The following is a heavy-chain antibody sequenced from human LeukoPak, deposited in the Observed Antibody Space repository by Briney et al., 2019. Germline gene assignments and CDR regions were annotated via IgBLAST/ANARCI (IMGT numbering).Heavy chain of an antibody. Sequence: GGSLRPSCTVSGFTVSSNSMSWVRQAPGKGLEWVSFIYSDNTHYSDSVKGRFTISRDNSKNTLYLQMNSLRAEDTAVYYCARGALYGDLDYWGQGTLVTVSS. CDR2: IYSDNT. CDR1: GFTVSSNS. V-gene: IGHV3-53*01. J-gene: IGHJ4*02. D-gene: IGHD4-17*01. CDR3: ARGALYGDLDY.